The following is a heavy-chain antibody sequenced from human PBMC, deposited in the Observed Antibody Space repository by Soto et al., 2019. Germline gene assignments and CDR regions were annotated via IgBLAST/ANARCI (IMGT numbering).Heavy chain of an antibody. Sequence: QVQLVQSGAVVKKPGSSVEVSCKASGGTFNGYGISWVRQAPGQGLEWMGGTVPVFDTSKYGTRFPGRVTKTEDKYTSTAYMELSSVRSEDTAIYFCARGVSNAGAYYTGPSAYDLWGEGTVVIVSS. CDR1: GGTFNGYG. V-gene: IGHV1-69*06. J-gene: IGHJ3*01. CDR2: TVPVFDTS. CDR3: ARGVSNAGAYYTGPSAYDL. D-gene: IGHD3-10*01.